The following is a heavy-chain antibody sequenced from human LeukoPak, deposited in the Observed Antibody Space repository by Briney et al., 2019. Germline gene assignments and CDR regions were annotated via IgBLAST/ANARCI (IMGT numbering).Heavy chain of an antibody. Sequence: GGSLRLSCAASGFTFGRYEMNWVRQAPGKGLEWVSSISSSSSYIYYADSVKGRFTISRDNAKNSLYLQMNSLRAEDTAVYYCARGKQVGATTFDYWGQGTLVTVSS. J-gene: IGHJ4*02. CDR1: GFTFGRYE. CDR3: ARGKQVGATTFDY. V-gene: IGHV3-21*01. CDR2: ISSSSSYI. D-gene: IGHD1-26*01.